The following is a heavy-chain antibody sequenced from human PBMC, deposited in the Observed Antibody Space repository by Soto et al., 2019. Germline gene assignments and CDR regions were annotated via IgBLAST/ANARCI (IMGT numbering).Heavy chain of an antibody. CDR2: ISSDGTTT. D-gene: IGHD3-9*01. CDR3: AREYYGVLTGYYNDY. Sequence: EVQLVESVGGLVQSGGSLGLSCVASGFSFRSYWMHWVRQAPGKGLVWVARISSDGTTTTYADSANGRFTVSRDNAANTLYLQMSSLRAEDTAVYYCAREYYGVLTGYYNDYWGQGTLVTVSS. V-gene: IGHV3-74*01. J-gene: IGHJ4*02. CDR1: GFSFRSYW.